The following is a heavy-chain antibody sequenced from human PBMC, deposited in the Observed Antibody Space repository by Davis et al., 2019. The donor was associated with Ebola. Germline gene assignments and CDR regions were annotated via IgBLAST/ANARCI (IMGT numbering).Heavy chain of an antibody. CDR1: GGSISSGDYY. CDR2: IYYSGST. J-gene: IGHJ6*02. D-gene: IGHD2-2*01. V-gene: IGHV4-30-4*01. CDR3: ARGGFCSSTSCPYYYYYGMDV. Sequence: PSETLSLTCTVSGGSISSGDYYWSWIRQPPGKGLEWIGYIYYSGSTYYNPSLKSRVTISVDTSKNQFSLKLSSVTAADTAVYYCARGGFCSSTSCPYYYYYGMDVWGQGTTVTVSS.